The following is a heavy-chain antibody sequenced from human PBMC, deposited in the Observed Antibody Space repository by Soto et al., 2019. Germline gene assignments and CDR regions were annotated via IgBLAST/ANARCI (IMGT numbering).Heavy chain of an antibody. CDR1: GFTFSSYA. V-gene: IGHV3-23*01. J-gene: IGHJ6*02. Sequence: GGSLRLSCAASGFTFSSYAMSWVRQAPGKGLEWVSAISGSGGSTYYADSVKGRFTISRDNSKNTLYLQMNSLRAEDTAVYYCANFKGCSGGSCYSSYYGMDVWGQGTTVTVSS. CDR2: ISGSGGST. D-gene: IGHD2-15*01. CDR3: ANFKGCSGGSCYSSYYGMDV.